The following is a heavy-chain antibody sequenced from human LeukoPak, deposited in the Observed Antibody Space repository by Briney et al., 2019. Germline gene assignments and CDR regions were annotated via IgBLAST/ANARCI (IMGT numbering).Heavy chain of an antibody. J-gene: IGHJ5*02. V-gene: IGHV3-30*01. Sequence: PGRSLRLSCAASGFTFSSYAVHWVRQAPGKGLEWVAVISYDGSNKYYADSVKGRFTISRDNSKNTLYLQMNSLRAEDTAVYYCARFSSGSYENWFDPWGQGTLVTVSS. D-gene: IGHD1-26*01. CDR3: ARFSSGSYENWFDP. CDR1: GFTFSSYA. CDR2: ISYDGSNK.